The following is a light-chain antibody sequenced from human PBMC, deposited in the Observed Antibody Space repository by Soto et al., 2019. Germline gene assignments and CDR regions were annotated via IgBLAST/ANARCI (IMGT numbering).Light chain of an antibody. Sequence: DALLTESPLSLPVTLGQPATISCSSSQSHVYSDGNTYLNWYQQRPGQAPRLLFDGASNRATGIPDRFSGTGSGTDFTLTISRLEPEDFAVYYCQQYDSTPYTFGLGTRLEIK. V-gene: IGKV2-30*01. CDR1: QSHVYSDGNTY. J-gene: IGKJ5*01. CDR3: QQYDSTPYT. CDR2: GAS.